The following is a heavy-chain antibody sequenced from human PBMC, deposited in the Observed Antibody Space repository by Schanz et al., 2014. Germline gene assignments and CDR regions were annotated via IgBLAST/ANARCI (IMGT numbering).Heavy chain of an antibody. D-gene: IGHD2-21*01. Sequence: EVQLVESGGGFVQPGGSLRLSCAASGFTFRSYWMNWVRQAPGKGLEWVANIKQDGSDKHYVDSVKGRFTISRDNAKNSLYLQMNSLRAEDTAVYYCARDDSPSTKPFDSWGQGTLVSVSS. CDR3: ARDDSPSTKPFDS. CDR1: GFTFRSYW. CDR2: IKQDGSDK. J-gene: IGHJ4*02. V-gene: IGHV3-7*01.